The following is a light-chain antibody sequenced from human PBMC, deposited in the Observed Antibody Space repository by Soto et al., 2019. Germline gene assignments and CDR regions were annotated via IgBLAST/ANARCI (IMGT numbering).Light chain of an antibody. Sequence: QSVLTQPPSASGTPGQRVTISCSGSSSNIGSNTVNWYQQLPGTAPKLLIYSNNQRPSGVPDRFSGSIDSSSNSASLTISGLKTEDEADYYCQSYGTNNQVFGGGTKVTVL. J-gene: IGLJ3*02. CDR3: QSYGTNNQV. V-gene: IGLV1-44*01. CDR1: SSNIGSNT. CDR2: SNN.